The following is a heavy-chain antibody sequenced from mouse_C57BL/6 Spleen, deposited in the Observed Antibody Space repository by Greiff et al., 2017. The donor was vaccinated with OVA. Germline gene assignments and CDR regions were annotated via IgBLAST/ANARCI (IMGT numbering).Heavy chain of an antibody. CDR1: GYTFTSYW. CDR3: ARRGYDYDPFAY. CDR2: IDPSDSYT. Sequence: QVQLQQPGAELVMPGASVKLSCKASGYTFTSYWMHWVKQRPGQGLEWIGEIDPSDSYTKYNPKFKGKSTLTVYKASSTAYMQLISLTSEDSAVYYCARRGYDYDPFAYWGQGTLVTVSA. D-gene: IGHD2-4*01. J-gene: IGHJ3*01. V-gene: IGHV1-69*01.